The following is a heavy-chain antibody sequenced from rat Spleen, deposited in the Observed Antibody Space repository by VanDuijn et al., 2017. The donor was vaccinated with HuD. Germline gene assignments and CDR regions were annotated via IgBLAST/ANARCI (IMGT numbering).Heavy chain of an antibody. CDR1: GFTFSNYD. D-gene: IGHD1-11*01. Sequence: EVQLVESGGGLVQPGRSLKLSCAASGFTFSNYDMAWVRQAPTKGLEWVAYISAGGDDTYYRYSVKGRFTISRDNAKSTLYLHMNSLRSEDTATYYCTRDRYGGSAYNWFAYWGQGTLVTVSS. J-gene: IGHJ3*01. V-gene: IGHV5-27*01. CDR3: TRDRYGGSAYNWFAY. CDR2: ISAGGDDT.